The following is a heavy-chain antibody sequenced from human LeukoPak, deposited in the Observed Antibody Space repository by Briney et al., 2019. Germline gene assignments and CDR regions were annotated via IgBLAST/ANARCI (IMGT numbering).Heavy chain of an antibody. CDR3: ARDAYSSGWYPAFDI. CDR2: IYSGGST. J-gene: IGHJ3*02. D-gene: IGHD6-19*01. V-gene: IGHV3-66*01. CDR1: GFTVSSNY. Sequence: PGGSLRLSCAASGFTVSSNYMSWVRQAPGKGLEWVSVIYSGGSTYYADSVKGRFTISRDNSKNTLYLQMNSLRAEDTAVYYCARDAYSSGWYPAFDIWGQGTMATVSS.